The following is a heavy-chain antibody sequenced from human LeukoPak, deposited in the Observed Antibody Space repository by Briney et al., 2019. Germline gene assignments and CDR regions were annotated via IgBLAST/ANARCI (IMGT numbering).Heavy chain of an antibody. Sequence: GGSLRLSCEASGFTFGSHAMYWVRQAPGKGLERVAGIFGSGGSPHYADPVKGRFTISRDNSRNTVYLQINSLRAEDTAVYYCGKTTVGYSSGQKPAWPVDYWGQGTLVTVSS. V-gene: IGHV3-23*01. CDR1: GFTFGSHA. D-gene: IGHD5-18*01. CDR2: IFGSGGSP. J-gene: IGHJ4*02. CDR3: GKTTVGYSSGQKPAWPVDY.